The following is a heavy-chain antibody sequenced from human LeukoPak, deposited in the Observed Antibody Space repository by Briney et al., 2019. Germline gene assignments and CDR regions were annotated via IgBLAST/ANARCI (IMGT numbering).Heavy chain of an antibody. V-gene: IGHV3-21*01. D-gene: IGHD3-22*01. CDR1: GFTFSSYS. J-gene: IGHJ4*02. CDR2: ISSSSSYI. Sequence: GGSLRLSCAASGFTFSSYSMNWVRQAPGKGLEWVSSISSSSSYIYYADSVKGRFTISRDNAKNSLYLQMNSLRAEDTAVYYCARDDSSGYYDYWGQGTLVTVSS. CDR3: ARDDSSGYYDY.